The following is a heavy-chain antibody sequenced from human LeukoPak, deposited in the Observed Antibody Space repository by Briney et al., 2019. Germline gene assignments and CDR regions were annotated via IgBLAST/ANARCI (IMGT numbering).Heavy chain of an antibody. CDR1: GFTFDNYA. CDR3: VKVSYSSAGAEYFHL. Sequence: GGSLRLSCAASGFTFDNYAMHWVRQVPGKGLEWVSGISWNSNSIDYADSVKGRFTISRDNAKNSLYLEMNSLRAEDMAFYYCVKVSYSSAGAEYFHLWGRGTLVTVSS. CDR2: ISWNSNSI. V-gene: IGHV3-9*03. D-gene: IGHD2-21*01. J-gene: IGHJ1*01.